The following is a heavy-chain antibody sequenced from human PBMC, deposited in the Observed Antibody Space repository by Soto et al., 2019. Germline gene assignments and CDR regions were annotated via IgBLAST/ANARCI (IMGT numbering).Heavy chain of an antibody. CDR3: AREPNESFYFDY. J-gene: IGHJ4*02. CDR1: GYTFTNYY. V-gene: IGHV1-46*01. CDR2: LRPRTGNT. Sequence: ASVKVSCKASGYTFTNYYIHWLRQAPGHGLEWLGILRPRTGNTGYAQRFQGRVTMTRDTSTGTVYMELTSLKSDDTAAYYCAREPNESFYFDYWGQGTQVTVSS.